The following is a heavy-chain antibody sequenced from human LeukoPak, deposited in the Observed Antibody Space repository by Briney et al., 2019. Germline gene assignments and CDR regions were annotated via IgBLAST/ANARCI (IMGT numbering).Heavy chain of an antibody. J-gene: IGHJ4*02. CDR2: ISGSGGST. D-gene: IGHD1-26*01. CDR3: AKESGVGATWGAYYFDY. Sequence: GGSLRLSCAASGFTFSSYGMSWVRQAPGKGLEWVSAISGSGGSTYYADSVKGRFTISRDNSKNTLYLQMNSLRAEDTAVYYCAKESGVGATWGAYYFDYWGQGTLVTVSS. CDR1: GFTFSSYG. V-gene: IGHV3-23*01.